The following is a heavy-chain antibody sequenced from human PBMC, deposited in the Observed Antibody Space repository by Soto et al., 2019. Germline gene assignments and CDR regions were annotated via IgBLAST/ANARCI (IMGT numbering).Heavy chain of an antibody. V-gene: IGHV1-8*01. D-gene: IGHD3-16*01. CDR3: ARLHYDYIWGSLTNRDAFDI. J-gene: IGHJ3*02. CDR2: MNPNSGNT. Sequence: ASVKVSCKASGYTFTSYDINWVRQATGQGLERMGWMNPNSGNTGYAQKFQGRVTMTRNTSISTAYMELSSLRSEDTAVYYCARLHYDYIWGSLTNRDAFDIWGQGTMVTVSS. CDR1: GYTFTSYD.